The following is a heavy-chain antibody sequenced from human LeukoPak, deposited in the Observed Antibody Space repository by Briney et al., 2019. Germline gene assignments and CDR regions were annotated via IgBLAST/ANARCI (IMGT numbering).Heavy chain of an antibody. J-gene: IGHJ4*02. V-gene: IGHV3-23*01. CDR1: GLSFNTYA. D-gene: IGHD6-6*01. CDR3: VRRGSGSSSPFAY. CDR2: ISGSGETS. Sequence: GGSLRLSCAASGLSFNTYAMSWARQAPGKGLEWVSGISGSGETSYYAASVKGRLTISRDNSNNTLYLQMTSLRADDTAVYYCVRRGSGSSSPFAYWGQGALVIVSS.